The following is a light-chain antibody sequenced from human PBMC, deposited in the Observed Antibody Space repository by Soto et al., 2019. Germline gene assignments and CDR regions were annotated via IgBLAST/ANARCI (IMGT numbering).Light chain of an antibody. CDR1: QRISNW. Sequence: DIQMTQSPSTLSASVGDRVTITCRASQRISNWLAWYQQKPGKAPNLLISKASSLESGVPSRFSGSGSGTEFTLTISSLQPDDFANYFYQQYDTYSWTFGQGTKVEIK. J-gene: IGKJ1*01. V-gene: IGKV1-5*03. CDR2: KAS. CDR3: QQYDTYSWT.